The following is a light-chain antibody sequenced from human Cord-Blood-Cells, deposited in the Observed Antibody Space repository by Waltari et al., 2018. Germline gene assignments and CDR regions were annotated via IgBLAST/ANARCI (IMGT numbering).Light chain of an antibody. CDR3: QEYGSSPPIT. CDR2: GAS. V-gene: IGKV3-20*01. Sequence: EIVLTQSPGTLSLSPGERATLSCRASQSVSSSYLAWYQQKPGQAPRRLIDGASSRATGIPDRFSGSGSGTDLTLTISRLEPEDFAVYYCQEYGSSPPITFGQRTRLEIK. J-gene: IGKJ5*01. CDR1: QSVSSSY.